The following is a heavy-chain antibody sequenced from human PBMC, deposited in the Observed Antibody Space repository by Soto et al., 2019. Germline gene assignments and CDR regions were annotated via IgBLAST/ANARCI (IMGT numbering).Heavy chain of an antibody. CDR2: ISSNSSYT. D-gene: IGHD3-22*01. Sequence: LRLSCAASGFTFSDYYMSWIRQAPGRRLEWVSYISSNSSYTNYADSVKGRFTISTYNAKSSLYLQLNSLRAEATAVYYCVRDSDKRVYYWSAADFCHYGMDVWGQGTTVTVSS. V-gene: IGHV3-11*05. CDR1: GFTFSDYY. J-gene: IGHJ6*02. CDR3: VRDSDKRVYYWSAADFCHYGMDV.